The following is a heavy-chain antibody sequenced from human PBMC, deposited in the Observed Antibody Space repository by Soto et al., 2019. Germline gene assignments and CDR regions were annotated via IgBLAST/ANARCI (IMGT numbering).Heavy chain of an antibody. CDR2: ITNTGGDT. Sequence: GGSLRLSCAASGFTFSSNAMSWVRQAPGKGLEWVSVITNTGGDTLYADSVKGRFTISRDNSKNTLYLQMNSLGAEDTAIYYCARASGESYPGSRVFDSWGQGTRVTVSS. CDR3: ARASGESYPGSRVFDS. J-gene: IGHJ4*02. V-gene: IGHV3-23*01. CDR1: GFTFSSNA. D-gene: IGHD3-10*01.